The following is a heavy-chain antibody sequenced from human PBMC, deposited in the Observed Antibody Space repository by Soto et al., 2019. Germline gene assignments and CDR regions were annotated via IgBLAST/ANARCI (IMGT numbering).Heavy chain of an antibody. V-gene: IGHV3-73*02. CDR3: TTSALIDYYYYYGMDV. CDR2: IRSKANSYAT. J-gene: IGHJ6*02. Sequence: EVQLVESGGGLVQPGGSLKLSCAASGFTFSGSAMHWVRQASGKGLEWVGGIRSKANSYATAYAASGKGRFTISRDDSKNRAYLQMTNLKTEDTAVYYYTTSALIDYYYYYGMDVWGQGTTVTVSS. CDR1: GFTFSGSA. D-gene: IGHD3-22*01.